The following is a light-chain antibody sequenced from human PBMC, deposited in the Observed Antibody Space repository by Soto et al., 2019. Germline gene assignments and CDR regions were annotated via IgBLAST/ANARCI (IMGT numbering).Light chain of an antibody. J-gene: IGKJ4*01. V-gene: IGKV3-11*01. CDR3: LHCSYWPLT. Sequence: VLTQSPGTLSLSPGERATLSCKASQSVSASYLVWYQQKSGQAPRLLIYDASNRATGIPARFSGSGSGTDFTLTISGLEPEDFTVYYCLHCSYWPLTFGGGTKVDIK. CDR1: QSVSASY. CDR2: DAS.